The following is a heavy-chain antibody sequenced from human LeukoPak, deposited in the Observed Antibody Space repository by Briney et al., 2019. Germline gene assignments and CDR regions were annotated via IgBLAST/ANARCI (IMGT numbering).Heavy chain of an antibody. D-gene: IGHD4-17*01. CDR1: GHILTTLN. CDR2: FDPEEGKI. Sequence: ASVKVSCKVSGHILTTLNIHWVRQATGKGLEWMGGFDPEEGKIIYAQKFQGRVTMTEDTSTDTAYMELSSLRSEDTAVYYCATTLTTATIILVYWGQGTLVTVSS. V-gene: IGHV1-24*01. CDR3: ATTLTTATIILVY. J-gene: IGHJ4*02.